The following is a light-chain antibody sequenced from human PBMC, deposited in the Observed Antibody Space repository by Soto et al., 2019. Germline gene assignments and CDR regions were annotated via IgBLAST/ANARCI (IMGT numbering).Light chain of an antibody. CDR1: SSDIGGYNY. CDR2: EVS. J-gene: IGLJ3*02. V-gene: IGLV2-14*01. Sequence: QSALTQPASVSGSPGQSITISCTGTSSDIGGYNYVSWYQQHPGKVPKLMIYEVSNRPSGVSDRFSGSKSGNTASLTISGLQAEDEADYYCSSYTSRSTQVFGGGTKLTVL. CDR3: SSYTSRSTQV.